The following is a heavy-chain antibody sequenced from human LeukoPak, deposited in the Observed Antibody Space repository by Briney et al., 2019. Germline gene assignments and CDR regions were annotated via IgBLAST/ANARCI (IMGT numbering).Heavy chain of an antibody. CDR2: ISTYNGNT. Sequence: ASVKVSCKASGYTFTSYAMHWVRQAPGQRLEWMGWISTYNGNTNYAQKVQGRVTMTTDTSTSTAYMELRSLRSDDTAVYYCARLGCSSASCYAWGHLSWFDPWGQGTLVTVSS. CDR1: GYTFTSYA. D-gene: IGHD2-2*01. CDR3: ARLGCSSASCYAWGHLSWFDP. V-gene: IGHV1-18*01. J-gene: IGHJ5*02.